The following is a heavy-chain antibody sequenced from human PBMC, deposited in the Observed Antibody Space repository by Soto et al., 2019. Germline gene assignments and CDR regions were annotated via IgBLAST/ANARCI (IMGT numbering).Heavy chain of an antibody. Sequence: TGGSLRLSCAASGFTLSSYWMHWVRQAPGKGLVLVSRINSDGSSTSYADSVKGRFTISRDNAKNTLYLQMNSLRAEDTAVYYCARGCSGGSCYPTTWGQGTLVTVSS. CDR3: ARGCSGGSCYPTT. D-gene: IGHD2-15*01. V-gene: IGHV3-74*01. J-gene: IGHJ5*02. CDR1: GFTLSSYW. CDR2: INSDGSST.